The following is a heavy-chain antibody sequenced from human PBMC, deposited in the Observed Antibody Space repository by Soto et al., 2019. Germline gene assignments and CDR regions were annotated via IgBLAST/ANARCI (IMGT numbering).Heavy chain of an antibody. Sequence: PGGSLRLSCAASGFTLSSYSIHWVRQAPGKGLDWVAVISYDGNTQFYGDYVKVRFIVSRDNSRNTLYLQLNNLQAEDTAVYYCAKVSRPSRISTPDFDYWGQGT. J-gene: IGHJ4*02. CDR1: GFTLSSYS. V-gene: IGHV3-30-3*01. CDR3: AKVSRPSRISTPDFDY. CDR2: ISYDGNTQ.